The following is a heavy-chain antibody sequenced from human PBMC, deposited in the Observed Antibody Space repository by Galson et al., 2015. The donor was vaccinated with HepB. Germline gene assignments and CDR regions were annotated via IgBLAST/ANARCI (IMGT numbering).Heavy chain of an antibody. J-gene: IGHJ4*02. Sequence: SLRLSCAASGSTFSSYAMHWVRQAPGKGLEWVAVISYDGSNKYYADSVKGRFTIPRDNSKNTLYLQMNSLRAEDTAVYYCARDAVFDWLLYPPDYWGQGTLVTVSS. CDR1: GSTFSSYA. V-gene: IGHV3-30*04. CDR3: ARDAVFDWLLYPPDY. D-gene: IGHD3-9*01. CDR2: ISYDGSNK.